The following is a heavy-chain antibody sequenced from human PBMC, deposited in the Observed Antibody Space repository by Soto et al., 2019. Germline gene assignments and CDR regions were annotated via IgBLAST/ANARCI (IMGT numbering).Heavy chain of an antibody. D-gene: IGHD3-22*01. Sequence: PGGSLRLSCAASGFTFSSYAMSWVRQAPGKGLEWVSAISGSGGSTYYADSVKGRFTISRDNSKNTLYLQMNSLRAEDTAVYYCAKELSHTYYYDSSGYNYFDYWGQGTLVTVSS. CDR2: ISGSGGST. CDR1: GFTFSSYA. CDR3: AKELSHTYYYDSSGYNYFDY. J-gene: IGHJ4*02. V-gene: IGHV3-23*01.